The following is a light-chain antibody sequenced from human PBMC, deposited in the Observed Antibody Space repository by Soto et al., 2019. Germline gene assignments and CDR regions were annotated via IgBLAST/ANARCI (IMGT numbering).Light chain of an antibody. J-gene: IGKJ2*01. Sequence: DIQMTQSPSTLSGSVGDRVTITCRASQTISSWLAWYQQKPGKAPKLLIYKASTLKSGVPSRFSGSGSGTDFTLTISSLQPEDFASYYCQQSYSTPRYSFGQGTKLEIK. CDR3: QQSYSTPRYS. CDR1: QTISSW. CDR2: KAS. V-gene: IGKV1-5*03.